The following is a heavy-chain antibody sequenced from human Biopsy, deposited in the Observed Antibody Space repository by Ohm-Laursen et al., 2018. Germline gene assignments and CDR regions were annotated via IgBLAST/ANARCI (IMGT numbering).Heavy chain of an antibody. J-gene: IGHJ5*02. CDR1: GGPIDSYY. CDR3: ARDYDTSGYYYVS. V-gene: IGHV4-59*04. Sequence: TLSLTCTVSGGPIDSYYWSWIRQPPGKALEWIGSIFYRGSTHYKPSLKSRVNISVDTSKNQFSLKLNSVTAADTAVYYCARDYDTSGYYYVSWGQGTLVTVSS. CDR2: IFYRGST. D-gene: IGHD3-22*01.